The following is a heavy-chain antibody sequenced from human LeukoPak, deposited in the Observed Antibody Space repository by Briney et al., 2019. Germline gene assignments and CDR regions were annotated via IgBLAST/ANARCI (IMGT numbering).Heavy chain of an antibody. CDR2: IYYSGST. Sequence: PSETLSLTCTVSGGSISSSSYYWGWIRQLPGKGLEWIGSIYYSGSTYYNPSLKSRVTISVDTSKNQFSLKLSSVTAADTAVYYCARGGIQLWFEWGQGTLVTVSS. J-gene: IGHJ4*02. CDR1: GGSISSSSYY. CDR3: ARGGIQLWFE. D-gene: IGHD5-18*01. V-gene: IGHV4-39*07.